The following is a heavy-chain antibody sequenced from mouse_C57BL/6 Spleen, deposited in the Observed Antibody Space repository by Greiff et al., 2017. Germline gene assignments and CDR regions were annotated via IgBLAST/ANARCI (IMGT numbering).Heavy chain of an antibody. CDR1: GYTFTSYW. CDR2: IHPNSGST. V-gene: IGHV1-64*01. J-gene: IGHJ4*01. Sequence: VKLQESGAELVKPGASVKLSCKASGYTFTSYWMHWVKQRPGQGLEWIGMIHPNSGSTNYNEKFKSKATLPVDKSSSTAYMQLSSLTSEDSAVYYCARNDGYYMDYWGQGTSVTVSS. CDR3: ARNDGYYMDY. D-gene: IGHD2-3*01.